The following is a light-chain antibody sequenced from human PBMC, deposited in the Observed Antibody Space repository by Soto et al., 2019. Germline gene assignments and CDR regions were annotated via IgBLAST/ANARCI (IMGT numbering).Light chain of an antibody. J-gene: IGLJ1*01. CDR1: SSNIGTSS. CDR3: AAWDDSLNGHV. Sequence: QSVLTQPHSASGTPGQRVTISCSGSSSNIGTSSVHWFQQLPGTAPKLLISTTNQRPSGVPERFAGSKSGTSASLAISGLQSEDEDDYYCAAWDDSLNGHVVGTGTKLTVL. CDR2: TTN. V-gene: IGLV1-44*01.